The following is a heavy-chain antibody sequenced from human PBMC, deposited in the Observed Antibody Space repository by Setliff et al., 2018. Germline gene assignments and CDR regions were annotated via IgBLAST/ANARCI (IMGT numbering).Heavy chain of an antibody. CDR2: LYGGGNT. Sequence: GGSLRLSCTASGFTFSSYALHWVRQAPGKGLEWIALLYGGGNTFYADSVKGRFTISGDSSKNAVYLQMNSLRADDTAVYYCRLWFGELSRDYWGPGTLVTVSS. CDR1: GFTFSSYA. D-gene: IGHD3-10*01. V-gene: IGHV3-53*01. J-gene: IGHJ4*02. CDR3: RLWFGELSRDY.